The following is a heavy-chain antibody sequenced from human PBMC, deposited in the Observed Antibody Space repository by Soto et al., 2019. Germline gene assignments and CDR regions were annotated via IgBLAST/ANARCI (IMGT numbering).Heavy chain of an antibody. Sequence: SETLSLTCTVSGGSISSGDYYWSWIRQPPGKGLEWIGYIYYSGSTYYNPSLKSRVTISVDTSKNQFSLKLSSVTAADTAVYYCARVGITLIAQLRYGMDVWGQGTTVTVSS. CDR3: ARVGITLIAQLRYGMDV. CDR2: IYYSGST. J-gene: IGHJ6*01. V-gene: IGHV4-30-4*01. D-gene: IGHD3-22*01. CDR1: GGSISSGDYY.